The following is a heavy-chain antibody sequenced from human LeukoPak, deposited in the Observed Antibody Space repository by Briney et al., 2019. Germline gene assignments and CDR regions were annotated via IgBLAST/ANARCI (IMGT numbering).Heavy chain of an antibody. CDR1: GFTLRCYG. V-gene: IGHV3-33*05. CDR2: ISYDGSNE. Sequence: PGGSLRLSPAASGFTLRCYGMQWARQAPGKGLEWVAFISYDGSNESFGDSVKGRFTISRDNSNNTLYLQMKSLRAEDTGVYYCARGNRDDVYWAVPAVESDYWGQGTLVTVPS. J-gene: IGHJ4*02. D-gene: IGHD2-2*01. CDR3: ARGNRDDVYWAVPAVESDY.